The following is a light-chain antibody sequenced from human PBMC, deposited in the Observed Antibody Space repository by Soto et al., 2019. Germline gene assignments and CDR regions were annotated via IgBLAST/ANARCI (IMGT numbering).Light chain of an antibody. V-gene: IGKV3-20*01. Sequence: EIVLTQSPGSLSLSPGGRAALSCRASQTVSSSYLAWYQQKSGQAPRLLVYGASTRATGIPDRFSGSGSGTDFTLTINRLEPEDFAVYYCQQYGSSPTTFGQGTKVDIK. CDR2: GAS. CDR3: QQYGSSPTT. CDR1: QTVSSSY. J-gene: IGKJ1*01.